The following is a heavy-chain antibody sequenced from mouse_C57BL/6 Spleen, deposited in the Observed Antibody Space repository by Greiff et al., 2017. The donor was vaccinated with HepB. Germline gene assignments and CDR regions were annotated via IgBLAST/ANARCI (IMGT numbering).Heavy chain of an antibody. CDR1: GFTFSSYA. J-gene: IGHJ2*01. V-gene: IGHV5-4*01. CDR2: ISDGGSYT. CDR3: ARDQDYYYGSSSCFDY. D-gene: IGHD1-1*01. Sequence: EVKVVESGGGLVKPGGSLKLSCAASGFTFSSYAMSWVRQTPEKRLEWVATISDGGSYTYYPDNVKGRFTISRDNAKNNLYLQMSHLKSEDTAMYYCARDQDYYYGSSSCFDYWGQGTTLTVSS.